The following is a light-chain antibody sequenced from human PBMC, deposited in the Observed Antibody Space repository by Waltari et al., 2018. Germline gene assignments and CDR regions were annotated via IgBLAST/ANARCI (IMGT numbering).Light chain of an antibody. CDR3: QSYDNRLSSSVL. V-gene: IGLV1-40*01. Sequence: QSVLTQPPSVSGAPGQRVPISCTGSSPNIGAGHDVHWYQQLPGTAPKLVIYGNSHRPSGVPDRFSGSKSGTSASLAITGLQAEDEADYYCQSYDNRLSSSVLFGGGTKLTVL. CDR2: GNS. J-gene: IGLJ2*01. CDR1: SPNIGAGHD.